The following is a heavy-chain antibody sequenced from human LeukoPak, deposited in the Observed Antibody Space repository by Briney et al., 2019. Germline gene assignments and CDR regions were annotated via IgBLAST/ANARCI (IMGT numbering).Heavy chain of an antibody. J-gene: IGHJ4*02. V-gene: IGHV4-34*01. CDR3: ARQLGYCTNGVCQTFDY. CDR2: INHSGST. D-gene: IGHD2-8*01. CDR1: GGSFSGYY. Sequence: PSETLSLTCAVYGGSFSGYYWSWIRQPPGKGLEWIGEINHSGSTNYNPSLKSRVTISVDTSKNQFSLKLSSVTAADTAVYYCARQLGYCTNGVCQTFDYWGQGTLVTVSS.